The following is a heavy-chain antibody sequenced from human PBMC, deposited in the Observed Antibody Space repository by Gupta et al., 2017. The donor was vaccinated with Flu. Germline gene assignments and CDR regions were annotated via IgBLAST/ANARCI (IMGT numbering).Heavy chain of an antibody. CDR1: GGTFSNYI. V-gene: IGHV1-69*01. D-gene: IGHD2-2*01. CDR3: ASSSVVVPAALGGYFDN. J-gene: IGHJ4*02. Sequence: QVQLVQSGAEVKKPGSSVKVSCKASGGTFSNYIISWVRQAPGQGLEWMGGIIPLFGPANYAQKFQGRVTITADQFTSTASIELSSLRSEDTALYYCASSSVVVPAALGGYFDNWGQGTLVTVSS. CDR2: IIPLFGPA.